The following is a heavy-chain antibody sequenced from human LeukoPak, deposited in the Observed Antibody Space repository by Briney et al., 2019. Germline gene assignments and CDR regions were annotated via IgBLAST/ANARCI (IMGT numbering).Heavy chain of an antibody. J-gene: IGHJ5*02. Sequence: ASVKVSCKASGYTFTGYYMHWVRQAPGQGLEWMGRINPNSGGTNYAQKFQGRVTMTRDTSISTAYMELSRLRSDDTAVYYCARDLYYDSSGNNWLDPWGQGTLVTVSS. CDR3: ARDLYYDSSGNNWLDP. V-gene: IGHV1-2*06. CDR1: GYTFTGYY. D-gene: IGHD3-22*01. CDR2: INPNSGGT.